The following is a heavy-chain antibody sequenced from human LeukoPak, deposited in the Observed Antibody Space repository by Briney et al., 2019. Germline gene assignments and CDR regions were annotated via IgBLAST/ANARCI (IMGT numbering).Heavy chain of an antibody. D-gene: IGHD3-16*02. V-gene: IGHV3-15*01. CDR3: TTVSYDYVWGSYRRQGPGYF. CDR2: IKSKTDGGTT. Sequence: GGSLRLSCVASGFTFSNAWMSWVRQAPGKGLEWVGRIKSKTDGGTTDYAAPVKGRFTISRDDSKNTLYLQMNSLKTEDTAVYYCTTVSYDYVWGSYRRQGPGYFWGQGTLVTVSS. J-gene: IGHJ4*02. CDR1: GFTFSNAW.